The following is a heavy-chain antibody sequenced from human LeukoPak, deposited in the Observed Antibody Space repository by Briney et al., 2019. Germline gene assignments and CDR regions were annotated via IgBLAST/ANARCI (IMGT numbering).Heavy chain of an antibody. CDR2: IWYDGNNK. CDR1: GFSFSTYG. CDR3: ARAPPYCSGGACYFDY. V-gene: IGHV3-33*01. J-gene: IGHJ4*02. D-gene: IGHD2-15*01. Sequence: GGSLRLSYAASGFSFSTYGMHWVRQAPGKGLEWVAVIWYDGNNKYYADSVKGRFTISRDNSKNTLFLQMNSLRAEDSAVYYCARAPPYCSGGACYFDYWGQGTLVTVSS.